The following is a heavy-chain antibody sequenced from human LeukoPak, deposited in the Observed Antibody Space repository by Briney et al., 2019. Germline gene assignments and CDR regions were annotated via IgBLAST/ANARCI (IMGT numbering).Heavy chain of an antibody. Sequence: PAETLSLTCTVSGGSISTYYWSWIRQPPGKGLEYIGYIYYSGSTNYNPSLKSRVTMSLDTSKNQFSLKLSSVTAADTAVYYCAREEVPHGFDIWGQGTMVTVSS. CDR1: GGSISTYY. V-gene: IGHV4-59*01. CDR2: IYYSGST. J-gene: IGHJ3*02. CDR3: AREEVPHGFDI.